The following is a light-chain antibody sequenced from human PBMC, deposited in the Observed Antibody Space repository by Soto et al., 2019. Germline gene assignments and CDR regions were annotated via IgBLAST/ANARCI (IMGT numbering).Light chain of an antibody. CDR3: QGRYITPWA. J-gene: IGKJ1*01. CDR2: AAS. Sequence: DIQVTQSPSSLSASVGDRVTITCRASQSISSYLNWYQQKPGKAPKLLIYAASSLQSGVPSRFSGSGSGTDFSLTISSLQPEDFASDYCQGRYITPWAFGQGTKVEI. CDR1: QSISSY. V-gene: IGKV1-39*01.